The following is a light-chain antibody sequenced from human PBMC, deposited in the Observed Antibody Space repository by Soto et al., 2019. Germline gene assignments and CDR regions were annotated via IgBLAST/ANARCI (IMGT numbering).Light chain of an antibody. CDR2: EGS. CDR1: SSDVGSYNL. V-gene: IGLV2-23*01. J-gene: IGLJ1*01. Sequence: QSALTQPASVSGSPGQSITISCTGTSSDVGSYNLVSWYRHHPGKAPKLMIYEGSKRPSGVSDRFSGSKSGNTASLTISGLQAEDEADYYCCSYAGSRTYVFGTGTKLTVL. CDR3: CSYAGSRTYV.